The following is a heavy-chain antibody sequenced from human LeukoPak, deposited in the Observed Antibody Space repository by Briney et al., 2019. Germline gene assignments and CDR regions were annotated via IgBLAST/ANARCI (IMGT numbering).Heavy chain of an antibody. J-gene: IGHJ5*02. V-gene: IGHV1-69*05. CDR1: GGTFSSYI. CDR2: IIPIFGTA. Sequence: SVKVSCKASGGTFSSYIVSWVRQAPGQGLEWMGGIIPIFGTANYAQKFQGRVTITTDESTSTAYVELSSLRSEDTAVYYCARDGLGYCSSTSCYTYWFDPWGQGTLVTVSS. CDR3: ARDGLGYCSSTSCYTYWFDP. D-gene: IGHD2-2*02.